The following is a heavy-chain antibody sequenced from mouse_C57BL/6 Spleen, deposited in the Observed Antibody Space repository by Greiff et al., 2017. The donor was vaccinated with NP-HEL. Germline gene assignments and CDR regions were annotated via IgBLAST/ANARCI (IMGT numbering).Heavy chain of an antibody. Sequence: EVHLVESGGGLVKPGGSLKLSCAASGFTFSSYAMSWVRQTPGKRLEWVATISDGGSYTNYPDNVKGRFTISRDKDKNNLYLQMSHLKSEDTAMYYCSRDTSSGCFDYWGQGTMVTVSA. V-gene: IGHV5-4*01. CDR2: ISDGGSYT. D-gene: IGHD3-2*02. J-gene: IGHJ3*01. CDR3: SRDTSSGCFDY. CDR1: GFTFSSYA.